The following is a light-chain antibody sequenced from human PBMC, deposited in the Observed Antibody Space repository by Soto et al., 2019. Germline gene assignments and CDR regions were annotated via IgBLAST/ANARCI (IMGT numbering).Light chain of an antibody. V-gene: IGKV3-15*01. CDR1: QSVNST. CDR3: QPYNNWPLT. J-gene: IGKJ4*01. CDR2: GAS. Sequence: EIVITQSPPTLSVSPGERATLSCRASQSVNSTLAWYQQKPGQAPRLLIYGASTRASGIPARFSGSGSGAEFTLTINSLQSEDFAVYYCQPYNNWPLTFGGGTKVDIK.